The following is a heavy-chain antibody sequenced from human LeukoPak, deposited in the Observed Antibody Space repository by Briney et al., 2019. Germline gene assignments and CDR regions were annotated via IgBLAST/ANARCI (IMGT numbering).Heavy chain of an antibody. V-gene: IGHV4-30-4*01. D-gene: IGHD5-24*01. CDR1: GASLRRGGYY. CDR2: IYYSRSA. J-gene: IGHJ4*02. CDR3: ARDGYNSGYFDY. Sequence: PQSLSLTCTVSGASLRRGGYYWNWTRQPPGTGLDWLGYIYYSRSASYSPSLKSRLTISVDTSKNQFSLKLSSVTAADTAVYYCARDGYNSGYFDYWGQGTLVTVSS.